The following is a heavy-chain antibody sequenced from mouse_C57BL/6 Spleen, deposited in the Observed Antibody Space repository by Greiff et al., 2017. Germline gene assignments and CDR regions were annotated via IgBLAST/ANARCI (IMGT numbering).Heavy chain of an antibody. CDR1: GYTFTSYW. V-gene: IGHV1-74*01. CDR3: TRGDDGNDGYFDY. J-gene: IGHJ2*01. Sequence: QVQLQQPGAELVKPGASVKVSCKASGYTFTSYWMTWVKQRPGQGLEWIGRIHPCDSATNYNQKFKGKATLTVDKSSSTAYMQLSSLTSEDSAVYYGTRGDDGNDGYFDYWGQGTTLTVSS. CDR2: IHPCDSAT. D-gene: IGHD2-2*01.